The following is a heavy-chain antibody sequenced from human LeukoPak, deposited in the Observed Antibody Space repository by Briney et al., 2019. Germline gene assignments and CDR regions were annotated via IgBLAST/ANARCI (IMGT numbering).Heavy chain of an antibody. J-gene: IGHJ6*03. CDR2: ISGSGGST. CDR1: GFTFSSYA. Sequence: GGSLRLSCAASGFTFSSYAMSWVRQAPGKGLEWVSAISGSGGSTYYADSVKGRFTISRDNSKNTLYLQMNSLSAEDTAVYYCAKPFIVGATGYYYYYMDVWGKGTTVTVAS. V-gene: IGHV3-23*01. D-gene: IGHD1-26*01. CDR3: AKPFIVGATGYYYYYMDV.